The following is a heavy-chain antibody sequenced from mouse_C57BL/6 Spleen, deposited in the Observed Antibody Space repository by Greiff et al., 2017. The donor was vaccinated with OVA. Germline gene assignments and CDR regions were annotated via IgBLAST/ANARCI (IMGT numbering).Heavy chain of an antibody. V-gene: IGHV5-16*01. CDR2: INYDGSST. D-gene: IGHD1-1*01. Sequence: EVQGVESAGGLVQPGSSLKLSCTASGFTFSDYYMAWVRQVPEKGLEWVANINYDGSSTYYLDSLKSRYIISRDNAKNILYLQMSSLKSEDTATYYYARDYGSHFDCWGQGTTLTVSS. J-gene: IGHJ2*01. CDR1: GFTFSDYY. CDR3: ARDYGSHFDC.